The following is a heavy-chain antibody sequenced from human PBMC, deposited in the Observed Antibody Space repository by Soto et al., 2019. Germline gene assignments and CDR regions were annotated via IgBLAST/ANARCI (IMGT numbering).Heavy chain of an antibody. Sequence: QVQLVQCGAEVKKPGASVKVSCKASGYTFTSYDINWVRQATGEGLEWMGWMNPNSGNTGYAQKFQGRVTMTRNTSISTAYMELSSLRSEDTAVYYCASGVIPYSGSYDFDYWGQGTLVTVSS. J-gene: IGHJ4*02. V-gene: IGHV1-8*01. D-gene: IGHD1-26*01. CDR3: ASGVIPYSGSYDFDY. CDR1: GYTFTSYD. CDR2: MNPNSGNT.